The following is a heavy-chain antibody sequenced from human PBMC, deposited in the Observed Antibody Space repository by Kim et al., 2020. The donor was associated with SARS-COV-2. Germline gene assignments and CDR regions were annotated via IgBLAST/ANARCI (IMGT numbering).Heavy chain of an antibody. Sequence: SGPTLVNPTQTLTLTCTFSGFSLSTSGMCVSWIRQPPGKALEWLALIDWDDDKYYSTSLKTRLTISKDTSKNQVVLTMTNMDPVDTATYYCARIRVDTAMLMRGLYYYYGMDVWGQGTTVTVSS. CDR3: ARIRVDTAMLMRGLYYYYGMDV. V-gene: IGHV2-70*01. D-gene: IGHD5-18*01. CDR1: GFSLSTSGMC. J-gene: IGHJ6*02. CDR2: IDWDDDK.